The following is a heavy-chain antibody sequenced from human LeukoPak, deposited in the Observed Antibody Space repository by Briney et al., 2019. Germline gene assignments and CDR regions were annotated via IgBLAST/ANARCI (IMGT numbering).Heavy chain of an antibody. J-gene: IGHJ6*03. D-gene: IGHD6-19*01. Sequence: PGGSLRLSCAASGFTVSSNYMSWVRQAPGKGLEWVSVIYSGGSTYYADSVKGRFTISRDNSKNTLYLQMNSLRAEDTAVYYCASFEDSSGWYPGYYYYYMDVWGKGTTVTISS. CDR3: ASFEDSSGWYPGYYYYYMDV. V-gene: IGHV3-53*01. CDR1: GFTVSSNY. CDR2: IYSGGST.